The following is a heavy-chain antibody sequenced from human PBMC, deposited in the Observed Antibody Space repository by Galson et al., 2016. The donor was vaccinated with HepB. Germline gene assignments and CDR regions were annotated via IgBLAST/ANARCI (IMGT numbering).Heavy chain of an antibody. Sequence: TLSLTCTVSGGSISSAGYYWSWIRRHPGKGLEWIGYIYYSGKTYFNPSLKSRVTISIDTSNNHFSLNLTSVTAADTAVYYCARSTYGLFDYWGRGTLVGVSS. CDR1: GGSISSAGYY. V-gene: IGHV4-31*03. CDR3: ARSTYGLFDY. J-gene: IGHJ4*02. D-gene: IGHD4-17*01. CDR2: IYYSGKT.